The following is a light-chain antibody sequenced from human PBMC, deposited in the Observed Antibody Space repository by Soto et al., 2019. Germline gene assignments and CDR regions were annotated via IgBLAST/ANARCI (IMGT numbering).Light chain of an antibody. V-gene: IGKV3-20*01. CDR1: QSVGGSS. J-gene: IGKJ1*01. CDR2: DTS. Sequence: ETLLTQSPGTLSLSPGERATLSCRASQSVGGSSLAWYQQRPGQAPRLLIYDTSNRATGIPDRFSGSGSGTDFTLTISRLEPEDFAVYYCQQSRGTFGQGTKVEIK. CDR3: QQSRGT.